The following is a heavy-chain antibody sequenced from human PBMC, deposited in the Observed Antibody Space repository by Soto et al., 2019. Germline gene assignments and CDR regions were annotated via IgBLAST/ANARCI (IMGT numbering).Heavy chain of an antibody. J-gene: IGHJ6*02. CDR2: IKYDESEK. CDR1: GFTFRTYW. CDR3: ARVRTEIYYGMDV. V-gene: IGHV3-7*05. Sequence: EVQLVESGGGLVQTGGSLRLPCVASGFTFRTYWMAGVRQAPVKGLEWVANIKYDESEKYYVDFVKGRFTVYRDNARNSLFVQMNSLSAEDTAVYYCARVRTEIYYGMDVWGQGTRVTVS.